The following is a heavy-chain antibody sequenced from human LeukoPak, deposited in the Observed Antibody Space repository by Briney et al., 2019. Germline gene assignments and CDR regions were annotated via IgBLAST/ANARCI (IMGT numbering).Heavy chain of an antibody. Sequence: APVKVSCKASGYTFTGYYVHWVRQAPGQGLEWIGSISPYNGGTKFAQNFQGRVSMTSDASISTASMELRSLTSDDTAVYYCARGKVGVDWCFDIWGRGTLASVSS. CDR3: ARGKVGVDWCFDI. J-gene: IGHJ2*01. CDR1: GYTFTGYY. D-gene: IGHD1-26*01. V-gene: IGHV1-2*02. CDR2: ISPYNGGT.